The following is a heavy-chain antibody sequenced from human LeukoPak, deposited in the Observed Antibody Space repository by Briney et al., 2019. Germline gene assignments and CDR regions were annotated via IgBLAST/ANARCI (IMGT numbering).Heavy chain of an antibody. Sequence: GASVKVSCKASGYTFTSYYMHWVRQAPGQGLEWMGIINPSGGSTSYAQKFQGRVTMTRDTSTSTVYMELSSLRAEDTAVFYCGRDRDFWSSYDRIDGMDVWGQGTTVTVSS. CDR1: GYTFTSYY. D-gene: IGHD3-3*01. V-gene: IGHV1-46*01. J-gene: IGHJ6*02. CDR3: GRDRDFWSSYDRIDGMDV. CDR2: INPSGGST.